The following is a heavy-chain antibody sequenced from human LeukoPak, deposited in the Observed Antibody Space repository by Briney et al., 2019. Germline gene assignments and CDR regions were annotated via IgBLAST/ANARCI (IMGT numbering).Heavy chain of an antibody. V-gene: IGHV3-49*04. J-gene: IGHJ6*03. CDR1: GFTFGDYA. CDR3: TRDQGRRDGWYYYNYMDV. CDR2: IRSKAYGGAT. D-gene: IGHD5-24*01. Sequence: PARSLRLSCTASGFTFGDYAMSWVRQAPGKGLEWVGFIRSKAYGGATEYAASVKGRFTISRDDSKSIAYLQMNSLKTEDTAVYYCTRDQGRRDGWYYYNYMDVWGKGTTVTVSS.